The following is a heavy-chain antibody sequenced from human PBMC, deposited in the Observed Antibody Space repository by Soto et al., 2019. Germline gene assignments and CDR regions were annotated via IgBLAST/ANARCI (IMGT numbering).Heavy chain of an antibody. CDR3: ATNPMIVVVITLFDY. CDR1: GFTFSSYA. Sequence: LRLSCAASGFTFSSYAMSWVRQAPGKGLEWVSAISGSGGSTYYADSVKGRFTISRDNSKNTLYLQMNSLRAEDTAVYYCATNPMIVVVITLFDYWGQGTLVTVSS. D-gene: IGHD3-22*01. J-gene: IGHJ4*02. CDR2: ISGSGGST. V-gene: IGHV3-23*01.